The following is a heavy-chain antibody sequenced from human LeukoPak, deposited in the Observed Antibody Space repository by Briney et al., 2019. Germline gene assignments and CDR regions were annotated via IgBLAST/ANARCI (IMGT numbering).Heavy chain of an antibody. D-gene: IGHD6-19*01. V-gene: IGHV5-51*01. Sequence: GESLKISCKGSGYSINNYWIGWVRQMPGKGLEWMGIIYPGDSDTRYSPSFQGQVTISADKSISTAYLQWSSLKASDTAMYYCARHASQWLPSDFDYWGQGTLVTVSS. CDR1: GYSINNYW. CDR3: ARHASQWLPSDFDY. J-gene: IGHJ4*02. CDR2: IYPGDSDT.